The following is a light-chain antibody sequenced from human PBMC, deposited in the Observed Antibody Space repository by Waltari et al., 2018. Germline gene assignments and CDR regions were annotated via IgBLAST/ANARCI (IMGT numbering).Light chain of an antibody. Sequence: DIQMTQSPASLSASVGDRVTLTCRASQSISSYLNWYQQKPGKAPKLLIYAASSLQSVVPSRFSGSGSGTDFTLTISSLQPEDFATYYCQQSYSTPQTFGQGTKVEIK. J-gene: IGKJ1*01. CDR1: QSISSY. V-gene: IGKV1-39*01. CDR3: QQSYSTPQT. CDR2: AAS.